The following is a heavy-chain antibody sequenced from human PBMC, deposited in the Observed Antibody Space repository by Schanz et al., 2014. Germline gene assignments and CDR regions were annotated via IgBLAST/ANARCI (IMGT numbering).Heavy chain of an antibody. CDR1: GFTFSDYY. CDR3: ASPPISVAGRLADY. V-gene: IGHV3-66*01. J-gene: IGHJ4*02. Sequence: VQLVESGGGVVQPGRSLRLSCAASGFTFSDYYMNWVRQAPGKGLEWVSLIDYAGSTNYADSVKGRMTVSRDTSKNALFLQMNNLRAEDTAVYYCASPPISVAGRLADYWGQGILVAVSS. CDR2: IDYAGST. D-gene: IGHD6-19*01.